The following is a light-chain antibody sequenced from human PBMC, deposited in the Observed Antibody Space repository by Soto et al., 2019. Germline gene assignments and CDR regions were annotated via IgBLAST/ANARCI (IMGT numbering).Light chain of an antibody. CDR1: ESISRDY. Sequence: EIVMTQSPVTLSVSPGERATLSCRASESISRDYLAWYQQRLGQAPRLLIYGASTRATGIPARFSGSGSGTEFTLTISSLQSEDLAVYYCQQYNNWPPITFGQGTRLEIK. CDR2: GAS. J-gene: IGKJ5*01. CDR3: QQYNNWPPIT. V-gene: IGKV3D-15*01.